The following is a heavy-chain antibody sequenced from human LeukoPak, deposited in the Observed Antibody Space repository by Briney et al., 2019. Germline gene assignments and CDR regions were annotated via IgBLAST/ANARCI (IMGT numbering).Heavy chain of an antibody. Sequence: GGSLRLSCAASGFTFSRYVMHWVRQAPGKGLEWVAVIPYDESNTFYADSVKGRFTISRDNSKNTMYVQMNSLSAEDTAVYYCAKRGQQQVRLSFDYWGQGTLVTVSS. J-gene: IGHJ4*02. D-gene: IGHD6-13*01. V-gene: IGHV3-30*18. CDR1: GFTFSRYV. CDR2: IPYDESNT. CDR3: AKRGQQQVRLSFDY.